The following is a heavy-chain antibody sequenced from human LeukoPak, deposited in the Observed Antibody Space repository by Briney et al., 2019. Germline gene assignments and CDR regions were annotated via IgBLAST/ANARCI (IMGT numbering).Heavy chain of an antibody. CDR1: GFTVSSNY. J-gene: IGHJ6*02. D-gene: IGHD3-3*01. CDR2: IYSGGST. CDR3: ASDRRYDFWSGYYYYYGMDV. Sequence: GGSLRLSCAASGFTVSSNYMSWVRQAPGKGLEWVSVIYSGGSTYYADSVKGRFTISRDNSKNTLYLQVNSLRAEDTAVYYCASDRRYDFWSGYYYYYGMDVWGQGTTVTVSS. V-gene: IGHV3-66*02.